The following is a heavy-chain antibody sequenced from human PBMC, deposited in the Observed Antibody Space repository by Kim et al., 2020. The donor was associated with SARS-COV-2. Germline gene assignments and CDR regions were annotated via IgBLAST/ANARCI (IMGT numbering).Heavy chain of an antibody. CDR1: GYTFTSYD. CDR2: MNPNSGNT. Sequence: ASVKVSCKASGYTFTSYDINWVRQATGQGLEWMGWMNPNSGNTGYAQKFQGRVTMTRNTSISTAYMELSSLRSEDTAVYYCARGLYDYVWGSYRWADYWGQGTLVTVSS. D-gene: IGHD3-16*02. V-gene: IGHV1-8*01. CDR3: ARGLYDYVWGSYRWADY. J-gene: IGHJ4*02.